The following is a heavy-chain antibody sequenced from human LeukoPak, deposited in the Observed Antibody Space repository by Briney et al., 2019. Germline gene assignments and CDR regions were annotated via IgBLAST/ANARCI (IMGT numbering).Heavy chain of an antibody. CDR3: ARDMSSCSSTSCYVDLDY. Sequence: SQTLSLTCAISGDSVPSNSAAWNWIRQSPSRGLEWLGRTYYRSKWYNDYAVSVKSRITINPDTSKNQFSLQLNSVTPEDTAVYYCARDMSSCSSTSCYVDLDYWGQGTLVTVSS. CDR1: GDSVPSNSAA. D-gene: IGHD2-2*01. J-gene: IGHJ4*02. V-gene: IGHV6-1*01. CDR2: TYYRSKWYN.